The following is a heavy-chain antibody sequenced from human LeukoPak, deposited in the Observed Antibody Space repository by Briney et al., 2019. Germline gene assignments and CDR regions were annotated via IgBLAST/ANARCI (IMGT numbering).Heavy chain of an antibody. CDR2: INHSGST. J-gene: IGHJ4*02. CDR1: GGSFSGYY. CDR3: ARHKTPRITGTPFDY. V-gene: IGHV4-34*01. D-gene: IGHD1-7*01. Sequence: SETLSLTCAVYGGSFSGYYWSWIRHPPGKGLEWIGEINHSGSTNYNPSLKSRVTISVDTSKNQFSLKLSSVTAADTAVYYCARHKTPRITGTPFDYWGQGTLVTFSS.